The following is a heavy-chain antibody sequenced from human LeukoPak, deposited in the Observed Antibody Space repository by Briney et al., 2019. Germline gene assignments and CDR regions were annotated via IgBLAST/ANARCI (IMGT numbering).Heavy chain of an antibody. J-gene: IGHJ5*02. CDR3: ARGPDIVATMTIRWFDP. CDR1: GGSISSGDYY. Sequence: SETLSLTCTVSGGSISSGDYYWTWIRQSPGKGLEWIGEINHSGSTNYNPSLKSRVTISVDTSKNQFSLKLISVTAADTAVYYCARGPDIVATMTIRWFDPWGQGTLVTVSS. V-gene: IGHV4-39*07. CDR2: INHSGST. D-gene: IGHD5-12*01.